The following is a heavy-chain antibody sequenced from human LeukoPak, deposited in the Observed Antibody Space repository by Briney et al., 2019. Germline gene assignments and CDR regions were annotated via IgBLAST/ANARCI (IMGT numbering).Heavy chain of an antibody. D-gene: IGHD5-12*01. CDR3: ARDFVDFPYYYYMDV. J-gene: IGHJ6*03. V-gene: IGHV3-48*01. CDR2: ISSSSSTI. Sequence: GGSLRLSCAASGFTFSSYSMNWVRQAPGKGLEWVSYISSSSSTIYYADSVKGRFTISRDNAKNSLYLQMNSLRAEDTAVYYCARDFVDFPYYYYMDVWGKGTTVTVSS. CDR1: GFTFSSYS.